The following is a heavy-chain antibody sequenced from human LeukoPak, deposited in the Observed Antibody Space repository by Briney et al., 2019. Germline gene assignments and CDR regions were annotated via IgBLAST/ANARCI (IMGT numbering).Heavy chain of an antibody. J-gene: IGHJ4*02. CDR1: EFTFSSNA. Sequence: GGSLRLSCTASEFTFSSNAIHGVRQAPGKGLEWVAEISYDGGNTYYADSVKGRFTISRDNSKNTLYLQMNSLRAEDTAVYYCARAGTGLRFYCWGQGTLVTVSS. CDR3: ARAGTGLRFYC. CDR2: ISYDGGNT. V-gene: IGHV3-30-3*01. D-gene: IGHD1-1*01.